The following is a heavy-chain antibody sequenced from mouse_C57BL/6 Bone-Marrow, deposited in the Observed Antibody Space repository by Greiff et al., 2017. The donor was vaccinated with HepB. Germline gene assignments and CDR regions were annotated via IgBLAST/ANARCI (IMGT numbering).Heavy chain of an antibody. CDR1: GFTFTDYY. CDR2: IRNKANGYTT. CDR3: ARLGGAMDY. Sequence: DVKLVESGGGLVQPGGSLSLSCAASGFTFTDYYMSWVRQPPGKALEWLGFIRNKANGYTTEYSASVKGRFTISRDNCQSILYLQMNALRAEDSATYYCARLGGAMDYWGQGTSVTVSS. D-gene: IGHD4-1*01. V-gene: IGHV7-3*01. J-gene: IGHJ4*01.